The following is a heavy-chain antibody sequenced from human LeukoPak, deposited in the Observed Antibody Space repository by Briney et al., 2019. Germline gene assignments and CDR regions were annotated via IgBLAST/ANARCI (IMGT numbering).Heavy chain of an antibody. Sequence: SGPTLVNPTQTLTLTCTFSGFSLSTSGMCVSWIRQPPGKALEWLARIDWDDDKYYSTSLKTRLTISKDTSKNQVVLTMTNMDPVDTATYYCARICIAVVGPEGGGNDYWGQGTLVTVSS. J-gene: IGHJ4*02. CDR1: GFSLSTSGMC. V-gene: IGHV2-70*11. CDR2: IDWDDDK. D-gene: IGHD6-19*01. CDR3: ARICIAVVGPEGGGNDY.